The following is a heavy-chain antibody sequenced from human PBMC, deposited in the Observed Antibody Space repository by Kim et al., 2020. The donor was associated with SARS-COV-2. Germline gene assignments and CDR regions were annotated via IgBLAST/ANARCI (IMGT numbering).Heavy chain of an antibody. CDR3: ARELIAARFDP. Sequence: YSADSVKGRFAISRDNAKTTLYLQMGSLRAEDTAVYYCARELIAARFDPWGQGTLVTVSS. D-gene: IGHD6-6*01. J-gene: IGHJ5*02. V-gene: IGHV3-23*01.